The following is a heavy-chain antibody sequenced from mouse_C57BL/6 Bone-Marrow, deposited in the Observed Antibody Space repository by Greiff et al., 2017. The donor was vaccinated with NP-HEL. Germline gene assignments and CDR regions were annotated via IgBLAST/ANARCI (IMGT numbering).Heavy chain of an antibody. CDR3: AREIITTVVAHWYFDV. CDR2: IYPGSGST. CDR1: GYTFTSYW. V-gene: IGHV1-55*01. J-gene: IGHJ1*03. D-gene: IGHD1-1*01. Sequence: QVQLQQPGAELVKPGASVKMSCKASGYTFTSYWITWVKQRPGQGLEWIGDIYPGSGSTNYNEKFKSKATLTVDTSSSTAYMQLSSLTSEDSAVYYCAREIITTVVAHWYFDVWGTGTTVTVSS.